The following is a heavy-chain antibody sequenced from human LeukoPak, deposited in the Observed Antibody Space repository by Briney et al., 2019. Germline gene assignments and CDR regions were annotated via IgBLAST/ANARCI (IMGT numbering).Heavy chain of an antibody. J-gene: IGHJ5*02. D-gene: IGHD3-10*01. CDR3: ARERGYTKDRVVINWFDP. Sequence: GGSLRLSCAASGFTVSSNYMSWVRQAPGKGLEWVSVIYSGGSTYYADSVKGRFTISRDNSKNTLYLQMNSLRAEDTAVYCCARERGYTKDRVVINWFDPWGQGTLVTVSS. CDR2: IYSGGST. V-gene: IGHV3-66*01. CDR1: GFTVSSNY.